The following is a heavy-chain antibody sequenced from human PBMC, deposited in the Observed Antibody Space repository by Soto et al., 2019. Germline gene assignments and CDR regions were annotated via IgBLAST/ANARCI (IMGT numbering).Heavy chain of an antibody. CDR2: VWYHGLDL. V-gene: IGHV3-33*01. CDR3: ARDQGGQSGNFIFDH. J-gene: IGHJ4*02. CDR1: VFSFIDYV. Sequence: GPLRLSGPASVFSFIDYVMHWVRQGPGKGLEWVAVVWYHGLDLFYTDSVKGRFTISRDNSKNTLFLQMNSLRADDTAVYYCARDQGGQSGNFIFDHWGQGALVTVSS. D-gene: IGHD1-26*01.